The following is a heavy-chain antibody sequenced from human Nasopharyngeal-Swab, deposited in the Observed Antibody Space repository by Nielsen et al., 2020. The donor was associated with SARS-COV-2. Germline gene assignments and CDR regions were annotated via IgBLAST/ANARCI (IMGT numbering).Heavy chain of an antibody. D-gene: IGHD2-2*01. Sequence: SETLSLTCTVSGGSISSNNYYWSWIRPPAGMGLEWIGRIYTSGSTNYNPSLKSRVTISADTSKNQFSLKLSSVTAADTAVYYCARVPGGAYCSSTSCYVWYFDLWGRGTLVTVSS. CDR1: GGSISSNNYY. J-gene: IGHJ2*01. V-gene: IGHV4-61*02. CDR2: IYTSGST. CDR3: ARVPGGAYCSSTSCYVWYFDL.